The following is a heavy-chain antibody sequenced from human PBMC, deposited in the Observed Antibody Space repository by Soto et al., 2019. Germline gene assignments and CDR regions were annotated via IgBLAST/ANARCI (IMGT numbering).Heavy chain of an antibody. CDR1: GYTFTSYG. Sequence: QVQLVQSGPEVKKPGASVKVSCKTSGYTFTSYGISWVRQAPGQGLEWMGWITTDKGKTTYAQKFQGRGTMTTDRSTSTAYMEMRSLRSADTAVYYCATRSPAFDYWGQGTLVTVSS. J-gene: IGHJ4*02. CDR3: ATRSPAFDY. CDR2: ITTDKGKT. V-gene: IGHV1-18*01.